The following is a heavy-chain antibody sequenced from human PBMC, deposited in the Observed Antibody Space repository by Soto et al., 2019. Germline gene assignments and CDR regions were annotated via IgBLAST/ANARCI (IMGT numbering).Heavy chain of an antibody. CDR1: GFTFSTYW. Sequence: PGESLKISCAASGFTFSTYWMSWVRQAPGKGLEWLANIKEDGSEKYYVDSLKGRFTISRDNAKNSLYVQMNSLRVEDTAVYYCARGGIGYCSGGTCFYTAFDIWGQGSMVTGSS. D-gene: IGHD2-15*01. J-gene: IGHJ3*02. CDR2: IKEDGSEK. CDR3: ARGGIGYCSGGTCFYTAFDI. V-gene: IGHV3-7*01.